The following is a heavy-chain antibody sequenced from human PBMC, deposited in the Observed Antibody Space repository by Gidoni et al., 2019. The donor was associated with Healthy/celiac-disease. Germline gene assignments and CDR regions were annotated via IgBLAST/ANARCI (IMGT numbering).Heavy chain of an antibody. CDR2: ISRSSSTI. CDR1: GFTFSSYS. Sequence: EVQLLESGGGLVQHGRSLRLSCEASGFTFSSYSRTWVRRGPGKGLEWVSYISRSSSTIYYADSVKGRFTISRDNAKNSLYLQMNSLRDEDTAVYYCARASSSWYPFDYWGQGTLVTVSS. J-gene: IGHJ4*02. CDR3: ARASSSWYPFDY. V-gene: IGHV3-48*02. D-gene: IGHD6-13*01.